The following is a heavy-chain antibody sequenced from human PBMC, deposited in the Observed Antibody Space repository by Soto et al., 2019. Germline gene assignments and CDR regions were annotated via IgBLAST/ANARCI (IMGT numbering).Heavy chain of an antibody. CDR2: IYTSGST. V-gene: IGHV4-4*07. CDR3: ARDRATVTEMYSSYGMDV. Sequence: KSSETLSLTCTVSGGAISIYYWSLIRQPAGKGLEWIGRIYTSGSTNYNPSLKSRVTMSVDTSKNQFSLKLSSVTAADTAVYYCARDRATVTEMYSSYGMDVWGQGTTVTVSS. CDR1: GGAISIYY. D-gene: IGHD4-4*01. J-gene: IGHJ6*02.